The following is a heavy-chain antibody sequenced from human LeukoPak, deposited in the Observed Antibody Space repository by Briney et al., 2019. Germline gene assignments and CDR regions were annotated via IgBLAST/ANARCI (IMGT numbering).Heavy chain of an antibody. CDR2: IWFDGSNK. D-gene: IGHD2-21*02. V-gene: IGHV3-33*01. CDR3: ARDPSVTSYYFDN. CDR1: GFTFSNYG. J-gene: IGHJ4*02. Sequence: GGSLRLSCAASGFTFSNYGMHWVRQAPGKGLEWVAVIWFDGSNKYYADSVKGRFTISRDDPKNTLYLQMNSLRAEDTAVYYCARDPSVTSYYFDNWGQGTLVTVSS.